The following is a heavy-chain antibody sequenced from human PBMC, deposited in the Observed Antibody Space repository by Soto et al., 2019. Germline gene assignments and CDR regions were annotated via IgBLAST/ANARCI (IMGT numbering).Heavy chain of an antibody. Sequence: GGSLRLSCAASGFTFSSYGMHWVRQAPGKGLEWVAVIWYDGSNKYYADSVKGRFTISRDNSKNTLYLQMNSLRAEDTAVYYCARITMVRGVDGAFDIWGQGTMVTVSS. CDR2: IWYDGSNK. J-gene: IGHJ3*02. CDR3: ARITMVRGVDGAFDI. V-gene: IGHV3-33*01. D-gene: IGHD3-10*01. CDR1: GFTFSSYG.